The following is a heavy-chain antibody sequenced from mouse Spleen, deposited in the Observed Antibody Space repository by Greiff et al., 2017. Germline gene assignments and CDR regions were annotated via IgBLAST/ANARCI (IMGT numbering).Heavy chain of an antibody. Sequence: VQLQESGPELVKPGASVKISCKASGYSFTGYYMNWVKQSPEKSLEWIGEINPSTGGTTYNQKFKAKATLTVDKSSSTAYMQLKSLTSEDSAVYYRARSDSHYSYEDAMDYWGQGTSVTVSS. CDR1: GYSFTGYY. J-gene: IGHJ4*01. CDR2: INPSTGGT. D-gene: IGHD2-12*01. V-gene: IGHV1-42*01. CDR3: ARSDSHYSYEDAMDY.